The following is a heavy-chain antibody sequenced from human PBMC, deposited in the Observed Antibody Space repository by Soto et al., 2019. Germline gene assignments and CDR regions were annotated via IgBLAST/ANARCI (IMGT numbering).Heavy chain of an antibody. V-gene: IGHV3-73*02. J-gene: IGHJ4*02. D-gene: IGHD1-26*01. Sequence: EGQLVESGGGLVQPGESLKLSCAASGFTLSGSAVHWVRQASGKGLEWVGRIRSKTHNYATDYIASVKGRFTMSRDDSNNTAYLQMNGLKTDDTAVYYCTRSGGSYSFGFWGQGTLVTVSS. CDR3: TRSGGSYSFGF. CDR1: GFTLSGSA. CDR2: IRSKTHNYAT.